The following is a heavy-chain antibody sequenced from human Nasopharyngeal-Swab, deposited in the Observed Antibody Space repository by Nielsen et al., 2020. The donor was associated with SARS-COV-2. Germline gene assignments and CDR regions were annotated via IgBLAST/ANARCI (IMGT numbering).Heavy chain of an antibody. J-gene: IGHJ3*02. V-gene: IGHV1-18*01. CDR3: ARDDTIYDYVWGSYRPYAFDI. D-gene: IGHD3-16*02. CDR1: GYTFTSYG. CDR2: ISAYNGNT. Sequence: ASVKVSCKASGYTFTSYGISWVRQAPGQGLEWMGWISAYNGNTNYAQKLQGRVTMTTDTSTSTVYMELRSLRSDDTAVYYCARDDTIYDYVWGSYRPYAFDIWGQGTMVTVSS.